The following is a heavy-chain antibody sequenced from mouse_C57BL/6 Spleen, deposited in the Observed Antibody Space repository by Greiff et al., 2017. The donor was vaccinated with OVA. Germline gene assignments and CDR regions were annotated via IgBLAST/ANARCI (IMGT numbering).Heavy chain of an antibody. CDR2: ISDGGSYT. CDR1: GFTFSSYA. D-gene: IGHD2-5*01. V-gene: IGHV5-4*01. CDR3: ARDYSNYEYFDV. Sequence: EVHLVESGGGLVKPGGSLKLSCAASGFTFSSYAMSWVRQTPEKRLEWVATISDGGSYTYYPDNVKGRFTISRDNAKNNLYLQMSHLKSEDTAMYYCARDYSNYEYFDVWGTGTTVTVSS. J-gene: IGHJ1*03.